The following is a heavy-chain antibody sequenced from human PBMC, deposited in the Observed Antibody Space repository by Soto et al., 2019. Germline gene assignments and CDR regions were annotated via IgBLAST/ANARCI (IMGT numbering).Heavy chain of an antibody. Sequence: QVQLVQSVAEVKKPGSSVKVSCKASGDSFSSYAISWVRQAPGQGLEWMGGIIPIFGIGNDAQRFQGRVTITADESTGTAYMELSSLRSEDTGVYYCARSAITLFGVVSIPPHYYSEMDVWGQGTTVTVSS. V-gene: IGHV1-69*01. CDR2: IIPIFGIG. CDR1: GDSFSSYA. D-gene: IGHD3-3*01. J-gene: IGHJ6*02. CDR3: ARSAITLFGVVSIPPHYYSEMDV.